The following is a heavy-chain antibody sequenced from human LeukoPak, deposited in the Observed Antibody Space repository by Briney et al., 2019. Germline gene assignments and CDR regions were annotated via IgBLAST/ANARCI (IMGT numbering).Heavy chain of an antibody. CDR1: GITFRSHA. J-gene: IGHJ6*02. CDR2: ISYDGSNK. CDR3: ARDLTSPNYGMDV. V-gene: IGHV3-30-3*01. Sequence: GGSLRLSCAASGITFRSHAIHWVRQAPGKGLEWVAVISYDGSNKYYGDSVKGRFTISRDNPKNTLYLQMNSLRAEDTAVYYCARDLTSPNYGMDVWGQGTTVTVSS.